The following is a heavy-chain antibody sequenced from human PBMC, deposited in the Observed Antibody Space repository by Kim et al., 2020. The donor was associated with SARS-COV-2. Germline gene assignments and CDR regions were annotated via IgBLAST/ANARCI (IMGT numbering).Heavy chain of an antibody. CDR1: GFTFGDYA. Sequence: GGSLRLSCAASGFTFGDYAMHWVRQAPGKGLEWVSGISWNSGSIGYADSVKGRFTISRDNAKNSLYLQMNSLRAEDTALYYCAKDGDSSSPGDDAFDIWGQGTMVTVSS. V-gene: IGHV3-9*01. CDR3: AKDGDSSSPGDDAFDI. CDR2: ISWNSGSI. J-gene: IGHJ3*02. D-gene: IGHD6-6*01.